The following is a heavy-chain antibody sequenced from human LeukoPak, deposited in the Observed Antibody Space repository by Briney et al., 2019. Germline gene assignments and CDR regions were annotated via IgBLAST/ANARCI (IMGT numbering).Heavy chain of an antibody. CDR3: ARGPFGGDAFDI. D-gene: IGHD3-10*01. J-gene: IGHJ3*02. V-gene: IGHV1-8*01. Sequence: ASVKVSCKASGYTFTSYDINWVRQATGQGVEGMGWMYPNSGNTGYAQKFQGRVTMTRNTPIITAYMELGSLRSEDTAVYYCARGPFGGDAFDIWGRGTMVTVSS. CDR2: MYPNSGNT. CDR1: GYTFTSYD.